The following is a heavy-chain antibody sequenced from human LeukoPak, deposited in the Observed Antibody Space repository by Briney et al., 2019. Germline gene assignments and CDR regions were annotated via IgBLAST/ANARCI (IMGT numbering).Heavy chain of an antibody. V-gene: IGHV4-59*08. J-gene: IGHJ6*02. CDR1: GGSISSYY. CDR3: ARGVCTSTSCFAGDYGMDV. D-gene: IGHD2-2*01. CDR2: IYYGGCT. Sequence: PSETLSLTCTVSGGSISSYYWSWIRQPPGKGLEWIGYIYYGGCTKYNPSLKSRVTISVDTSKNQFSLKLSSVTAADTAVYYCARGVCTSTSCFAGDYGMDVWGQGTTVTVSS.